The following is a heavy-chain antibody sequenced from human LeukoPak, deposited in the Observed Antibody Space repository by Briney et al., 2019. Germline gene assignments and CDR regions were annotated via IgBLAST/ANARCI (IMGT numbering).Heavy chain of an antibody. V-gene: IGHV4-39*01. Sequence: WVRQAPGKGLEWIGSIYHSGRTNYNPSLKSRVTITVDTSKNQFSLKLSSVTAADTAVYYCARTWDYYYGMDVWGQGTTVTVSS. D-gene: IGHD7-27*01. CDR2: IYHSGRT. CDR3: ARTWDYYYGMDV. J-gene: IGHJ6*02.